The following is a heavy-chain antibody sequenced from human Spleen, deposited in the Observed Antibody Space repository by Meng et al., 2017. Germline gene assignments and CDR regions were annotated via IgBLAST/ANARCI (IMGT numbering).Heavy chain of an antibody. V-gene: IGHV1-2*06. CDR2: INPKSGDT. J-gene: IGHJ4*02. D-gene: IGHD6-13*01. CDR1: GYTFTNYP. Sequence: ASVKVSCKASGYTFTNYPIHWVRQAPGQKLECMGRINPKSGDTHYAQRFQGRVTMTGDTSISTAYMELSGLRSDDTAMYYCARDEDISAAGKLFGDYWGQGTLVTVSS. CDR3: ARDEDISAAGKLFGDY.